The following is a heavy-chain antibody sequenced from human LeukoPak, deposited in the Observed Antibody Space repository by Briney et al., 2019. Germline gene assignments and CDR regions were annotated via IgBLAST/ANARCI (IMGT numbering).Heavy chain of an antibody. J-gene: IGHJ5*02. CDR1: GYSFTGHY. CDR3: ARDRYVNPVFDT. D-gene: IGHD3-10*02. CDR2: INPNKGDT. V-gene: IGHV1-2*02. Sequence: ASVKVSCKAFGYSFTGHYIHWVRQVPGQGLEWMGWINPNKGDTDYAPKFQGRVTVTRDTSINTVYLELSSLRSDDTAVYYCARDRYVNPVFDTWGPGTLVTVSS.